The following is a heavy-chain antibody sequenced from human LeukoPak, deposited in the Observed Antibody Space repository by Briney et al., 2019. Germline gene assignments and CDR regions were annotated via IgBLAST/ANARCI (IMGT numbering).Heavy chain of an antibody. CDR3: TRGAGFVPDF. J-gene: IGHJ4*02. Sequence: AGGSLRLSCAASGFSFSTHWMNWVRQAPGKGLHRVAIIKQDGSQKYYADSVQGRFTISRDNAKNSLYLQMNSLRVEDTAVYYCTRGAGFVPDFWGQGILVTVSS. V-gene: IGHV3-7*01. D-gene: IGHD3-16*01. CDR1: GFSFSTHW. CDR2: IKQDGSQK.